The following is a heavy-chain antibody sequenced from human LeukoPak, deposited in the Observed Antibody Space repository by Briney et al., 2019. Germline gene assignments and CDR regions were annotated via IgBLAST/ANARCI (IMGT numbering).Heavy chain of an antibody. V-gene: IGHV1-8*01. CDR2: MNPNSGNT. CDR3: ARVLAAAATDS. J-gene: IGHJ4*02. Sequence: ASVKVSCKASGYTFTSYDINWVRQATGQGLEWMGWMNPNSGNTAYAQKFQGRVTMTRNTSISTAYMELSSLSFEDTAVHYCARVLAAAATDSWGQGTLVAVSS. D-gene: IGHD6-13*01. CDR1: GYTFTSYD.